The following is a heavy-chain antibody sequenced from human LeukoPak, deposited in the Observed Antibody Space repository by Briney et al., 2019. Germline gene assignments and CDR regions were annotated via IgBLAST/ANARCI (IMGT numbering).Heavy chain of an antibody. D-gene: IGHD6-6*01. V-gene: IGHV3-7*01. Sequence: PGGSLRLSCAASGFTFSDYYMSWIRQAPGKGLEWVANIKQDGSEKYYVDSVKGRFTISRDNAKNSLYLQMNSLRAEDAAAYYCARDGVYSTSSPDYWGQGTLVTVSS. CDR2: IKQDGSEK. CDR3: ARDGVYSTSSPDY. CDR1: GFTFSDYY. J-gene: IGHJ4*02.